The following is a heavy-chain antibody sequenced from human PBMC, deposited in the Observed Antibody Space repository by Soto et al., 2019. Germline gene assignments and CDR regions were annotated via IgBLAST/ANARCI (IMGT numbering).Heavy chain of an antibody. D-gene: IGHD2-2*02. CDR1: GFTFSSYD. V-gene: IGHV3-23*01. J-gene: IGHJ4*02. CDR2: FSFYGRSDNT. CDR3: AEALYIANGGPNDH. Sequence: EVQLLESGGGLVQPGGSLRLSCVGSGFTFSSYDMTWVRQAPGKGLEWVSSFSFYGRSDNTDYADSVKGRFTISRDNSRNSVYMQMDNLRVEDTAVYYCAEALYIANGGPNDHWGQGTLVTVSS.